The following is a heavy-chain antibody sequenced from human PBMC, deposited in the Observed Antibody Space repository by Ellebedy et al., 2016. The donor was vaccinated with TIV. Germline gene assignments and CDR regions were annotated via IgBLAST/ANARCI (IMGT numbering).Heavy chain of an antibody. CDR2: IVGSGTTT. CDR1: GFTFSTYA. CDR3: AKYVTGWKVDY. Sequence: PGGSLRLSCSASGFTFSTYAMAWVRQAPGKAMEWVSAIVGSGTTTYYTDSVRDRFTVSRDNSKNTFYLQLNSVRAEDSAVYYCAKYVTGWKVDYWGVGTLVTVSS. D-gene: IGHD3-9*01. J-gene: IGHJ4*02. V-gene: IGHV3-23*01.